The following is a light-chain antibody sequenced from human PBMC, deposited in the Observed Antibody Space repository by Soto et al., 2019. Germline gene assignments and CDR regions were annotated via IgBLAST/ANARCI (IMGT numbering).Light chain of an antibody. CDR3: HQHCSWPWT. V-gene: IGKV3-20*01. Sequence: VLTWVPGTPSLSTEEIATLSCRASQTVRNNYLAWYQQKPGQAPRLLIYDASSRATGIPDRFSGGGSGTDFTLTISGVEPEDFALYYCHQHCSWPWTLGQGTKVDIK. CDR2: DAS. CDR1: QTVRNNY. J-gene: IGKJ1*01.